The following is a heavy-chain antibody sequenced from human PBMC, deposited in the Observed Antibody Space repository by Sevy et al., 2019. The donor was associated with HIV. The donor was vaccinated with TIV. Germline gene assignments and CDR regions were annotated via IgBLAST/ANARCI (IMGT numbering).Heavy chain of an antibody. J-gene: IGHJ4*02. D-gene: IGHD2-15*01. CDR2: IKSKTDGGTT. V-gene: IGHV3-15*01. Sequence: GGSLRLSCAASGFTFSNAWMSWVRQAPGKGLEWVGRIKSKTDGGTTDYAAPVKGRFTISRDDSKNTLYLQMNSLKTXDTAVYYCTTGTIYCSGGSCYSDYWGQGTLVTVSS. CDR1: GFTFSNAW. CDR3: TTGTIYCSGGSCYSDY.